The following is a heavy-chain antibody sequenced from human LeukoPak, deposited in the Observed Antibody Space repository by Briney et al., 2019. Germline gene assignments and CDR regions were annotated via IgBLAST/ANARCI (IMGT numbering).Heavy chain of an antibody. CDR3: VKSSAVSSDY. CDR2: ISSNGGST. V-gene: IGHV3-64D*06. J-gene: IGHJ4*02. D-gene: IGHD6-19*01. Sequence: PGGSLRLSCAASGFTFSSYAMHWVRQAPGKGLEYVSAISSNGGSTYYADSVKGRFTISGDNSKNTLYLQMSSLRAEDTAVYYCVKSSAVSSDYWGQGTLVTVSS. CDR1: GFTFSSYA.